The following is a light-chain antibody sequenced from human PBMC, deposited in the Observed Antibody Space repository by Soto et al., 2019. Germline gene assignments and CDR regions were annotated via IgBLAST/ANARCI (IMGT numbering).Light chain of an antibody. CDR2: EGS. CDR1: SSDVGSYNL. V-gene: IGLV2-23*01. CDR3: CSYVASSTSYA. Sequence: QSVLTQPASVSGPPGQSITISCTGTSSDVGSYNLVSWYQQLPGKAPKLMIYEGSKRPSGVSNRFSGSKSGNTASLTISGLQAEDEAVYYCCSYVASSTSYAFGTGTKVTVL. J-gene: IGLJ1*01.